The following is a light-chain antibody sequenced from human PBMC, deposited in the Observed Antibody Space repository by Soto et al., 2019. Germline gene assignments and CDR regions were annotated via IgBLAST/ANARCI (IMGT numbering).Light chain of an antibody. Sequence: EVVMTQSAGTLSVSPGERATLFCRASQSVRSSLAWYQQKPGQAPRLFIYDASNRATGIPARFSGSGSGTDFTLTISSLEPEDFAVYYCQQRSNWPFTFGQGTRLEIK. CDR3: QQRSNWPFT. CDR2: DAS. V-gene: IGKV3-11*01. CDR1: QSVRSS. J-gene: IGKJ5*01.